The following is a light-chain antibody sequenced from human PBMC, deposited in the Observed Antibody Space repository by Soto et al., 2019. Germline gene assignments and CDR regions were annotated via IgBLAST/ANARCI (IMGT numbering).Light chain of an antibody. J-gene: IGKJ1*01. CDR2: GAS. V-gene: IGKV3-15*01. CDR1: QSVSSN. Sequence: EIVMTQSPATLFVSPGERATLSCRASQSVSSNLAWYQQKPGQAPRLLIYGASTRATGIPARFSGSGSGTEFTLTISSLQSEDFAVYYCQQYNNWPLWTFGQGTKV. CDR3: QQYNNWPLWT.